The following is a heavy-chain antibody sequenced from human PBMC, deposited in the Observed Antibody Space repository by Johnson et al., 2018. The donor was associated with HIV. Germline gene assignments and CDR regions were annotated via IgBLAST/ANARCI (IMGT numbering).Heavy chain of an antibody. J-gene: IGHJ3*02. CDR3: AKDVGNYWPDSFDI. Sequence: QVQLVESGGGLVKPGGSLRLSCTVSGFSFSDAWMSWVRQAPGKGLEWVAFIRYDGSNKYYADSVQGRFTISRDKSENTLYLQMNSLRDEDTAVYYCAKDVGNYWPDSFDIWGQGTMVTVSS. V-gene: IGHV3-30*02. CDR2: IRYDGSNK. CDR1: GFSFSDAW. D-gene: IGHD3-22*01.